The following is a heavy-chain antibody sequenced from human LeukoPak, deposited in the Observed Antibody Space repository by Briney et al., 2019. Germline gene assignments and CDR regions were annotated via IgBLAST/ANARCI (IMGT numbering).Heavy chain of an antibody. V-gene: IGHV3-53*05. Sequence: PGGSLRLSCAASGFTVSSNYMSWVRQAPGKGLEWVSVIYSGGSTYYADSVKGRFTISRDNSKNTLYLQVNSLRAEDTAVYYCAKDYLGRERYFDYWGQGTLVTVSS. CDR3: AKDYLGRERYFDY. CDR1: GFTVSSNY. J-gene: IGHJ4*02. D-gene: IGHD2-15*01. CDR2: IYSGGST.